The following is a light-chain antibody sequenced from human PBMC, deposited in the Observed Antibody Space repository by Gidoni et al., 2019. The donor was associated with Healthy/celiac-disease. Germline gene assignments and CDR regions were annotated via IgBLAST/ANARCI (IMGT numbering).Light chain of an antibody. CDR2: AAS. CDR1: QSISSY. V-gene: IGKV1-39*01. J-gene: IGKJ1*01. CDR3: QQSYSTHWT. Sequence: DIQMTQSPSSLSASVGDRVTNTCRASQSISSYLNWYQQKPGKAPKLLIYAASSLQSGVPSRFSGSGSGTDFTLTISSLQPEDFATYYCQQSYSTHWTFGQGTKVEIK.